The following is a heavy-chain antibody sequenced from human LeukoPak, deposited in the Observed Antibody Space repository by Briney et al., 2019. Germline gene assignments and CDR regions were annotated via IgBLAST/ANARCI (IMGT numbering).Heavy chain of an antibody. CDR3: ARGGVSSGYYPFDH. Sequence: PGGSLRLSCAASGFTFDDYGMNWVRQAPGKGLEWVSGINWNGGSTGYADFVKGRFTISRDNAKNSLYLQMNSLRAEDTALYYCARGGVSSGYYPFDHWGQGTLVTVSS. CDR2: INWNGGST. J-gene: IGHJ4*02. CDR1: GFTFDDYG. D-gene: IGHD3-22*01. V-gene: IGHV3-20*04.